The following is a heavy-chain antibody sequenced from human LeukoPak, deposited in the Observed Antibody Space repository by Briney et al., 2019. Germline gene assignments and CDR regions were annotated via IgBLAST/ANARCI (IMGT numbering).Heavy chain of an antibody. CDR2: IIPIFGTA. CDR1: GRTFSSYA. Sequence: SVKVSCKASGRTFSSYAISWVRQAPGQGLEWMGGIIPIFGTANYAQKFQGRVTITTDESTSTAYMELSSLRSEDTVVYYCARVTYDSSGYYLGYWGQGTLVTVSS. CDR3: ARVTYDSSGYYLGY. D-gene: IGHD3-22*01. V-gene: IGHV1-69*05. J-gene: IGHJ4*02.